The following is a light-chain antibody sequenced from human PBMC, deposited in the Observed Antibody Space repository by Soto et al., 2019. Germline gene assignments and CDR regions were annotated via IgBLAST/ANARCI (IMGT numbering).Light chain of an antibody. V-gene: IGKV1-8*01. CDR1: QGISSY. CDR2: AAS. Sequence: AIRMTQSPSSFSASPGDRVTITCRASQGISSYLAWYQQKPGKAPKLLIYAASTLQSGVPSRFSGSGSGTDFTLTISCLQSEDFATYYCQQYNSYPWTFGQGTKVDIK. J-gene: IGKJ1*01. CDR3: QQYNSYPWT.